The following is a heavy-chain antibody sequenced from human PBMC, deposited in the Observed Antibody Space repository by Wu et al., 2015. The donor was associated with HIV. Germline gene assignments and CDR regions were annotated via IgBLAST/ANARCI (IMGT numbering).Heavy chain of an antibody. Sequence: QVQLVQSGGEVKKPGASVKVSCKASGYTFTSYGISWVRQSPGQGLEWTGWISGYNGNTDYAQKFQGRVTVTTDTSTNTAYMELRSLRSDDTAVYYCARVYDSSGYLADPDYWGQGTLVTVSS. CDR2: ISGYNGNT. CDR1: GYTFTSYG. CDR3: ARVYDSSGYLADPDY. D-gene: IGHD3-22*01. V-gene: IGHV1-18*01. J-gene: IGHJ4*02.